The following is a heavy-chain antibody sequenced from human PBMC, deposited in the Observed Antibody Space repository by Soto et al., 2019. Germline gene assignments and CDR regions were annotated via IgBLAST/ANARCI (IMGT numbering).Heavy chain of an antibody. D-gene: IGHD2-2*01. CDR1: AFTFRNYW. CDR2: IKEDGSEK. Sequence: EVQLVESGGGLVQPGGSLRLSCAASAFTFRNYWMSWVRQAPGKGLDCVAKIKEDGSEKYYVDSVKGRFTISRDNAKSSVYLQMNSLTVEDTAMYYCARASSRTSGAIDYWGRGPLVTVSS. V-gene: IGHV3-7*04. J-gene: IGHJ4*02. CDR3: ARASSRTSGAIDY.